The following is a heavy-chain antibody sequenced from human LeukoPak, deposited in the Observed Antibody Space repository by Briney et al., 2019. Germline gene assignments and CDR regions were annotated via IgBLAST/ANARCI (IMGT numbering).Heavy chain of an antibody. Sequence: GGSLRLSCAASGFTFSSYAMNWVRQAPGKGLEWVANIKQDGSEKYYVDSVKGRFTISRDNAKNSLYLQMNSLRAEDTAVYYCARDSGTFDYWGQGTLVTVSS. CDR3: ARDSGTFDY. J-gene: IGHJ4*02. CDR2: IKQDGSEK. CDR1: GFTFSSYA. V-gene: IGHV3-7*01. D-gene: IGHD1-26*01.